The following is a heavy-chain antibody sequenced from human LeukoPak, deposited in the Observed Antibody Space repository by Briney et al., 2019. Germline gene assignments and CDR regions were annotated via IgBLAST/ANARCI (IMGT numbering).Heavy chain of an antibody. CDR1: GGSMISYY. CDR3: AVDDRGFEP. Sequence: SDTLSLTCTVSGGSMISYYLGWARKSAGARLEWIGRIETTGSTNDNSSPTSRVTMSVDTSNNQFSLKLSSVTAADTAVYYCAVDDRGFEPCGEGALVTVSS. D-gene: IGHD3-22*01. CDR2: IETTGST. J-gene: IGHJ5*01. V-gene: IGHV4-4*07.